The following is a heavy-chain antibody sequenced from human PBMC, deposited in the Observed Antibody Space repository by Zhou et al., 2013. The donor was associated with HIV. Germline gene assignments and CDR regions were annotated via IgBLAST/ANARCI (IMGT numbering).Heavy chain of an antibody. CDR3: ANGITGTKGYYYYYMDV. Sequence: QVQLVQSGAEVKKPGSSVKVSCKASGGTFSSYAISWVRQAPGQGLEWMGRIIPILGIANYAQKFQGRVTITADKSTSTAYMELSSLRSEDTAVYYCANGITGTKGYYYYYMDVWGKGTTVTVSS. CDR1: GGTFSSYA. D-gene: IGHD1-7*01. CDR2: IIPILGIA. J-gene: IGHJ6*03. V-gene: IGHV1-69*04.